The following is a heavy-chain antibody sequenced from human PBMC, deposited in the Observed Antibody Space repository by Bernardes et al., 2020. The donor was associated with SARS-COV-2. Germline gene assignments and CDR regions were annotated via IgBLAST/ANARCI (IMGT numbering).Heavy chain of an antibody. J-gene: IGHJ4*02. V-gene: IGHV1-46*01. CDR2: INPSSGST. D-gene: IGHD2-2*01. CDR3: ARESVDGGTYHAIDY. Sequence: ASVKVSCKASGYTFTRHYMHWVRQAPGQGLEWMGIINPSSGSTSYAQKFQGRVTMTRDTSTSTVYLELSSLRSEDTAVYYCARESVDGGTYHAIDYWGQGTLVTVSS. CDR1: GYTFTRHY.